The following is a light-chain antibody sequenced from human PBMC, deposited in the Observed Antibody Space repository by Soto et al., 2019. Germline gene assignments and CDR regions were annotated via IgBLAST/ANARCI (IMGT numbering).Light chain of an antibody. V-gene: IGLV2-14*01. CDR1: TSFVGGYSF. CDR3: SSYTTSCTRA. J-gene: IGLJ1*01. CDR2: EVS. Sequence: CALTPPALVSRARGQSITVYCTGPTSFVGGYSFFSWYQLHPCKAPKLMIYEVSNRPSGVSNRFSGSKSGNTASLTISGLQAEDEYDYYCSSYTTSCTRAFGTGTEVTVL.